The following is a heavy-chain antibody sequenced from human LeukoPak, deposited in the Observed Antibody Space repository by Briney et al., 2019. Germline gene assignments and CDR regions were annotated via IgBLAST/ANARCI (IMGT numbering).Heavy chain of an antibody. CDR3: ARGATHSSSWNYYYYYYMDV. J-gene: IGHJ6*03. CDR1: GYTFTGYY. D-gene: IGHD6-13*01. Sequence: EASVKVSCKASGYTFTGYYMHWVRQAPGQGLEWMGWINPNSGGTNYAQKFQGRVTMTRDTSISTAYMELSRLRAEDTAVYYCARGATHSSSWNYYYYYYMDVWGKGTTVTISS. CDR2: INPNSGGT. V-gene: IGHV1-2*02.